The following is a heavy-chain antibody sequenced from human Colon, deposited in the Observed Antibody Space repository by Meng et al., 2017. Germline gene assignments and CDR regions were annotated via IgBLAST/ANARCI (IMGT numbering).Heavy chain of an antibody. D-gene: IGHD2-21*02. CDR2: INPDRGDT. V-gene: IGHV1-2*06. J-gene: IGHJ4*02. Sequence: QWLLVQSGVRVKTPGASVKVACRASGNTLTGHYMHWVRQAPGQGLEWMGRINPDRGDTNYAQKFQGRVTLTRDTSINTAYMELTGLRSDDTAVYYCAKIHLGDSGLDYWGQGTLVTVSS. CDR3: AKIHLGDSGLDY. CDR1: GNTLTGHY.